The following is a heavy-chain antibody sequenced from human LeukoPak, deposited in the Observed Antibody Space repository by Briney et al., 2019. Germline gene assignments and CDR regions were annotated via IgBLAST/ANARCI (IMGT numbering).Heavy chain of an antibody. D-gene: IGHD2-2*01. CDR3: ARRRPFNQLLWWFDP. CDR1: GYTFTSYD. V-gene: IGHV1-8*01. CDR2: MNPNSGNT. Sequence: ASVKVSCKASGYTFTSYDINWVRQATGQGREWMGWMNPNSGNTGYAQKFQGRVTMTRNTSISTAYMELSSLRSEDTAVYYCARRRPFNQLLWWFDPWGQGTLVTVSS. J-gene: IGHJ5*02.